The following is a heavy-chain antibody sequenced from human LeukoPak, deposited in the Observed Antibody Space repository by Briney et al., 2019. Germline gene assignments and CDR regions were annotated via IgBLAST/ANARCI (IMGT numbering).Heavy chain of an antibody. CDR2: INPDAGDT. CDR1: GYSFTDYF. D-gene: IGHD6-19*01. V-gene: IGHV1-2*06. CDR3: ARLSTATRHWLAASDI. Sequence: ASVKVSCKASGYSFTDYFLYRVRQAPGQGLEWMGRINPDAGDTNYAQTFQGRITMTRDTSISTAYMELSSLKSDDTAVYYCARLSTATRHWLAASDIWGQGTVVTVSS. J-gene: IGHJ3*02.